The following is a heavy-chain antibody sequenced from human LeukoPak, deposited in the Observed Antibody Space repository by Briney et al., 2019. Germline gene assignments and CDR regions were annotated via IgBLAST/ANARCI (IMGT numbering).Heavy chain of an antibody. V-gene: IGHV1-69*06. CDR3: ASSYYDSSGYLDY. J-gene: IGHJ4*02. CDR2: IIPIFGTA. CDR1: GYTFNGHY. Sequence: SVKVSCKASGYTFNGHYMHWVRQAPGQGLEWMGGIIPIFGTANYAQKFQGRVTITADKSTSTAYMELSSLRSEDTAVYYCASSYYDSSGYLDYWGQGTLVTVSS. D-gene: IGHD3-22*01.